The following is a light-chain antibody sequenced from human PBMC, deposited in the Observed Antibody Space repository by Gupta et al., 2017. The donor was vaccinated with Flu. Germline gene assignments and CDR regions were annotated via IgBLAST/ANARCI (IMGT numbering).Light chain of an antibody. Sequence: TSSDVGVYNYVSWYQQHPGKAPKLMIYDVNNRPSGVSNRFSGSKSGNTASLTISGLQAEDEADYYCSSYTSSSTLVFGGGTKLTVL. CDR1: SSDVGVYNY. CDR3: SSYTSSSTLV. J-gene: IGLJ3*02. CDR2: DVN. V-gene: IGLV2-14*03.